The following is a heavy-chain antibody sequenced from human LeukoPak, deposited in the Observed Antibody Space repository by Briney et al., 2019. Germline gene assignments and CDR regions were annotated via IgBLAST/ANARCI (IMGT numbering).Heavy chain of an antibody. V-gene: IGHV3-21*01. J-gene: IGHJ4*02. CDR3: ARDGAFGGVIVKLVY. CDR2: ISSSSGYI. Sequence: GGSLRLSCAASGFTFSSYTMNWVRQAPGKGLEWVSSISSSSGYIYYADSVKGRFTISRDNAKNSLYLQMNSLGAEDTAVYYCARDGAFGGVIVKLVYWGQGTLVTVS. CDR1: GFTFSSYT. D-gene: IGHD3-16*02.